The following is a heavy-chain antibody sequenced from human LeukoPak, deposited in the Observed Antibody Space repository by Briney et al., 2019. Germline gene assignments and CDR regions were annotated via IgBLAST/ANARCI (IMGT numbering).Heavy chain of an antibody. CDR3: AKRRGLELLYYYYMDV. Sequence: AGGSLRLSCAASGFTFSSYGMSWVRQAPGKGLEWVSAISGSGVSTYYADSVKGRFIISRDTSKNTLYLQMNSLRAEDTAVYYCAKRRGLELLYYYYMDVWGKGTTVTVSS. D-gene: IGHD1-7*01. CDR2: ISGSGVST. J-gene: IGHJ6*03. V-gene: IGHV3-23*01. CDR1: GFTFSSYG.